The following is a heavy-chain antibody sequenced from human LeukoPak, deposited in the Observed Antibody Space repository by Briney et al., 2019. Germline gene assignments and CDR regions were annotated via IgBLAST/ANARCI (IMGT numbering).Heavy chain of an antibody. CDR2: IYPHDSDT. D-gene: IGHD3-16*01. CDR1: GXSFTAYW. V-gene: IGHV5-51*01. J-gene: IGHJ3*02. CDR3: ARHKGGRPHGIEI. Sequence: GGSLKISCKGSGXSFTAYWIGWVRQMPGKSLEWMGIIYPHDSDTRYSPSFQGQVTISADKSISTAYLQWSSLKASDTAMYYCARHKGGRPHGIEIWGQGTMVTVSS.